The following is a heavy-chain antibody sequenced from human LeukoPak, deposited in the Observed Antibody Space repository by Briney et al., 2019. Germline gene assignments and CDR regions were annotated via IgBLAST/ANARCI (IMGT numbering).Heavy chain of an antibody. D-gene: IGHD2-8*02. CDR2: ISSSSSYI. CDR3: ARDSPDGTAGY. V-gene: IGHV3-21*01. J-gene: IGHJ4*02. Sequence: GGSLRLSCAASGFTFSNYNMNWVRQAPGKGLEWVSSISSSSSYIYYADSVKGRFTISRDNTKNSLYLQMNSLRAEDTAVYYCARDSPDGTAGYWGQGTPVTVSS. CDR1: GFTFSNYN.